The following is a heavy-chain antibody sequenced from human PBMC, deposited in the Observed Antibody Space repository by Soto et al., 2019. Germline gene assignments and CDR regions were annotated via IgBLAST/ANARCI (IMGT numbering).Heavy chain of an antibody. CDR1: GGSISSGGYS. Sequence: TLSLTCAVSGGSISSGGYSWSWIRQPPGKGLEWVGYVYHTGSPIYNPSLKSRVTISVDRSKNQLSLNLSSVTAADTAVYYCAREYFDNSGYYRFFDYWGLGTLVTVSS. D-gene: IGHD3-22*01. CDR2: VYHTGSP. J-gene: IGHJ4*02. V-gene: IGHV4-30-2*01. CDR3: AREYFDNSGYYRFFDY.